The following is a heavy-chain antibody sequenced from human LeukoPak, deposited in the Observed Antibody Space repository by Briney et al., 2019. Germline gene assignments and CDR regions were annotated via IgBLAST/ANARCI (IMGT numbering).Heavy chain of an antibody. J-gene: IGHJ5*02. V-gene: IGHV3-48*04. D-gene: IGHD3-22*01. CDR3: ARGRWDSSGYVNWFDP. CDR2: ISSSSTTT. CDR1: GFTFSNYS. Sequence: GGSLRLSCAASGFTFSNYSMNWVRQAPGKGLEWVSYISSSSTTTYYADSVKGRFTISRDNAKNSLYLQMNSLRAEDTAIYYCARGRWDSSGYVNWFDPWGQGTLVTVSS.